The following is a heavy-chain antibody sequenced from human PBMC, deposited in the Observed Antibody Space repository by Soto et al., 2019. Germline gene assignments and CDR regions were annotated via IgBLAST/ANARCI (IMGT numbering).Heavy chain of an antibody. J-gene: IGHJ4*02. V-gene: IGHV4-59*01. CDR3: ARSNWNFPFDF. D-gene: IGHD1-7*01. Sequence: ASETLSLTCTVSGGSISSSYWNWIRQSPGKGLEWIGYIYYTGTTNYNPSLKSRVNMSLDTSKDQFSLNLASVTAADTAVYYCARSNWNFPFDFWGQGALVTVSS. CDR2: IYYTGTT. CDR1: GGSISSSY.